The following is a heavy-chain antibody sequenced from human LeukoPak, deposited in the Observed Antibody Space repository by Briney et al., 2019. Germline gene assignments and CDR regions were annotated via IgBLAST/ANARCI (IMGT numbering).Heavy chain of an antibody. J-gene: IGHJ4*02. D-gene: IGHD2-2*01. Sequence: GGSLRLSCAASGFTFSSYAMRWVRQAPGKGLEWVAVISYDGSNKYYADSVKGRFTISRDNSKNTLYLQMNSLRAEDTAVYYCARERYCSSTSCYLFDYWGQGTLVTVSS. V-gene: IGHV3-30-3*01. CDR3: ARERYCSSTSCYLFDY. CDR2: ISYDGSNK. CDR1: GFTFSSYA.